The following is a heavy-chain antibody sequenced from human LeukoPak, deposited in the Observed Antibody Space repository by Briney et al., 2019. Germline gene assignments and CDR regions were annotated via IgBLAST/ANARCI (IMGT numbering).Heavy chain of an antibody. Sequence: ASVKVSCKASGYTFTSYGISWVRQAPGQGLEWMGWISAYNGNTNYAQKLQGRVTMTTDTSTSTAYMEVRSPRSDDTAVYYCARDYSGGDVDYWGQGTLVTVSS. CDR1: GYTFTSYG. D-gene: IGHD4-17*01. V-gene: IGHV1-18*01. J-gene: IGHJ4*02. CDR2: ISAYNGNT. CDR3: ARDYSGGDVDY.